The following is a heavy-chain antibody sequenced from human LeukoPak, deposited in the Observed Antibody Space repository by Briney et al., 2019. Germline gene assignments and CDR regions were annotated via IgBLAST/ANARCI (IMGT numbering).Heavy chain of an antibody. J-gene: IGHJ4*02. CDR1: GFSFSGYS. Sequence: PGGSLRLSCAAPGFSFSGYSINWVRQAPGKGLEWVSYISGDGNAKHYTDSVKGRFTISRDNAKNALYLQMNSLRAEDTAVYFCARDYVYAFDYWGQGTLVTVSS. CDR3: ARDYVYAFDY. V-gene: IGHV3-48*01. D-gene: IGHD2/OR15-2a*01. CDR2: ISGDGNAK.